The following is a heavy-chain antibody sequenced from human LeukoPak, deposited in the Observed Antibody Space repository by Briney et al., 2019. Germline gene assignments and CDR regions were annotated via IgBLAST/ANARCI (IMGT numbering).Heavy chain of an antibody. CDR2: IYYSGST. V-gene: IGHV4-31*03. CDR3: ARGYSYALFDY. CDR1: GGSISSGGHY. D-gene: IGHD5-18*01. Sequence: SETLSLTCTVSGGSISSGGHYWSWIRQHPGKGLEWIGYIYYSGSTYYNPSLKSRVTISVDTSKNQFSLKLSSVTAADTAVYYCARGYSYALFDYWGQGTLVTVSS. J-gene: IGHJ4*02.